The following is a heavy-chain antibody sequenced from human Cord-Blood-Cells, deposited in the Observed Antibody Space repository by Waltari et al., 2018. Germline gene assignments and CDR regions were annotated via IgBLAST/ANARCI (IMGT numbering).Heavy chain of an antibody. CDR1: GGSISSSSYY. D-gene: IGHD4-17*01. V-gene: IGHV4-39*01. CDR2: IYSSGST. Sequence: QLQLQESGPGLVKPSETLSLTYTVSGGSISSSSYYWGWIRQPPGKGLEWIGSIYSSGSTYYNPSLKSRVTISVDTSKNQFSLKLSSVTAADTAVYYCARLFYGDYYYYGMDVWGQGTTVTVSS. J-gene: IGHJ6*02. CDR3: ARLFYGDYYYYGMDV.